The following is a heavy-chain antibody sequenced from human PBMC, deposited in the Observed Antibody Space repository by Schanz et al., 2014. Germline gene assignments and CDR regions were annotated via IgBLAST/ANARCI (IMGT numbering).Heavy chain of an antibody. D-gene: IGHD3-3*01. CDR3: ARDVLVSHYDFWSGNDY. CDR2: IGYDGSEK. V-gene: IGHV3-33*01. J-gene: IGHJ4*02. Sequence: QVQLVESGGGVVQPGRSLRLSCATSGLNFDYYGMNWVRQAPGKGLEWVANIGYDGSEKYYVDSVKGRFTISRDNSKDTLYLEKSGLTPEGTAVYYCARDVLVSHYDFWSGNDYWGQGTLVTVSS. CDR1: GLNFDYYG.